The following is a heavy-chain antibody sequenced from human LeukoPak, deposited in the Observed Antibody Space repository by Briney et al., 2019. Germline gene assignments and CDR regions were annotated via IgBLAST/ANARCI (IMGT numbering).Heavy chain of an antibody. CDR2: ISGSGGST. D-gene: IGHD2/OR15-2a*01. CDR1: GFTFSSYA. CDR3: AKGGRFIYLHNY. V-gene: IGHV3-23*01. Sequence: GGSLRLSCAASGFTFSSYAMSWVRQAPGKGLEWVSTISGSGGSTYYADSVQGRFTISRDNSKNTLYLQVNSLRAEDTAVYYCAKGGRFIYLHNYWGQGTLVTVSS. J-gene: IGHJ4*02.